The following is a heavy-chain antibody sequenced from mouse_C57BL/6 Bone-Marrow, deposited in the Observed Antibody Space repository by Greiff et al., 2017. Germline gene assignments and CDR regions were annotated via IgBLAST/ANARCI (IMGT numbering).Heavy chain of an antibody. V-gene: IGHV14-4*01. D-gene: IGHD2-4*01. CDR2: IDPANGDT. CDR1: GFNIKDDY. Sequence: VQLQQSGAELVRPGASVQLSCTASGFNIKDDYMHWVKQRPDQGLEWIGWIDPANGDTEYASKFQGKATITADTSSNTAYLQLSSLTSEDTAVXYCTTLYDYARDYWGQGTTLPVSS. J-gene: IGHJ2*01. CDR3: TTLYDYARDY.